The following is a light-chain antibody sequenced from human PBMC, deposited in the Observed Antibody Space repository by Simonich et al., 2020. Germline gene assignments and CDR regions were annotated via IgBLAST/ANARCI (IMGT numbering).Light chain of an antibody. CDR2: KVS. V-gene: IGKV2-30*02. CDR3: MQGTHWPPWT. Sequence: DVVMTQSPLSLPVTLGQPASISCRSSQSLVHSDGNTYLNWFQQRPGQSPMRLIYKVSNRDSGVPDRCSGSGSGTDFTLKISRVEAEDVGVYYCMQGTHWPPWTFGQGTKVEIK. J-gene: IGKJ1*01. CDR1: QSLVHSDGNTY.